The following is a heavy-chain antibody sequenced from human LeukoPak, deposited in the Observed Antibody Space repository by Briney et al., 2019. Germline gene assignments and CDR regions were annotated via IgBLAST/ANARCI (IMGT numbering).Heavy chain of an antibody. V-gene: IGHV1-46*01. CDR3: AMTDYGDYVKY. CDR2: IIPIFGTA. D-gene: IGHD4-17*01. CDR1: GYTFTCYY. J-gene: IGHJ4*02. Sequence: ASVKVSCKASGYTFTCYYMHWVRQAPGQGLEWMGGIIPIFGTANYAQKFQGRVTMTRDTSTSTVYMELSSLRSEDTAVYYCAMTDYGDYVKYWGQGTLVTVSS.